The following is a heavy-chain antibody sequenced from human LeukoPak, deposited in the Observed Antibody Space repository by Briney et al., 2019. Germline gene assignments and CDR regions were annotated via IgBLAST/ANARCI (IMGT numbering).Heavy chain of an antibody. Sequence: GGSLRLSCAASGFTFSSYWMSWVRQAPGKGLEWVANIKQDGSEKDYVDSVKGRFTISRDNAKNSLYLQVNSLRAEDTAVYYCASGITMIVVAHGGAFDIWGQGTMVTVSS. V-gene: IGHV3-7*01. J-gene: IGHJ3*02. CDR3: ASGITMIVVAHGGAFDI. D-gene: IGHD3-22*01. CDR2: IKQDGSEK. CDR1: GFTFSSYW.